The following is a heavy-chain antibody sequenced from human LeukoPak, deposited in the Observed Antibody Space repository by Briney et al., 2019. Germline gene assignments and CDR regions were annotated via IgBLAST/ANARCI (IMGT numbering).Heavy chain of an antibody. D-gene: IGHD3-10*01. CDR3: ARVRRFGELSTFWRGPRSDYFDY. Sequence: KPSETLSLTCTVSGGSISSSSYYWGWIRQPPGKGLEWIGSIYYSGSTYYNPSLKSRVTISVDTSKNQFSLKLSSVTAADTAVYYCARVRRFGELSTFWRGPRSDYFDYWGQGTLVTVSS. V-gene: IGHV4-39*07. CDR2: IYYSGST. CDR1: GGSISSSSYY. J-gene: IGHJ4*02.